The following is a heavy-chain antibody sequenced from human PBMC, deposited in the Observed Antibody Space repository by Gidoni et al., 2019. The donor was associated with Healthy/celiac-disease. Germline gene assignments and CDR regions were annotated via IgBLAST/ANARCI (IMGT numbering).Heavy chain of an antibody. J-gene: IGHJ6*02. CDR2: ISWISGSI. CDR3: AKDIEGYCSGGSCYEDYYYYYGMDV. CDR1: GFTFADSA. V-gene: IGHV3-9*01. Sequence: EVQLVESGGGLVQPGRSLRLSCAASGFTFADSAMPWVRHAPGKGLAWVSGISWISGSIGYADAVKGRFTISRDNAKNSLYLQMNSLRAEDTALYYCAKDIEGYCSGGSCYEDYYYYYGMDVWGQGTTVTVSS. D-gene: IGHD2-15*01.